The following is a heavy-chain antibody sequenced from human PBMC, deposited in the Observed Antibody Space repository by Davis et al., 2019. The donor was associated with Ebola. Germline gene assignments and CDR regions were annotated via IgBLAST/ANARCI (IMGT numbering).Heavy chain of an antibody. J-gene: IGHJ5*02. Sequence: AASVKVSCKASGYTFTSYYMHWVRQAPGQGLEWMGIINPSGGSTSYAQKFQGRVTMTRDTSTSTVYMELSSLRSEDTAVYYCARDNLAGGFLEWFAGFDPWGQGTLVTVSS. CDR2: INPSGGST. CDR1: GYTFTSYY. D-gene: IGHD3-3*01. V-gene: IGHV1-46*01. CDR3: ARDNLAGGFLEWFAGFDP.